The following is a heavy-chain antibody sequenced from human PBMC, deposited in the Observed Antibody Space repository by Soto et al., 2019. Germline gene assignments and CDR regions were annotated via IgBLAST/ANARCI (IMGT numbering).Heavy chain of an antibody. J-gene: IGHJ5*02. CDR2: IYPGDSDT. Sequence: LKISCQASGYSFSDYWIGWVRQMPGKGLEWIGIIYPGDSDTRYSPSFQGQVTISADKSTNTAYLQWSRLKASDSAMYYCAKRGEISISVAANNRFDPWGQGTLVTV. CDR1: GYSFSDYW. V-gene: IGHV5-51*01. D-gene: IGHD6-19*01. CDR3: AKRGEISISVAANNRFDP.